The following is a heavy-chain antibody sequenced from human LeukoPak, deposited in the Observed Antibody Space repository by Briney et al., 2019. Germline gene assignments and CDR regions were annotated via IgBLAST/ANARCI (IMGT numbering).Heavy chain of an antibody. V-gene: IGHV3-21*01. CDR2: ISSSSSYI. Sequence: GGSLRLSCAASGFTFSSHSMNWVRQAPGKGLEWVSFISSSSSYIYYADSVKGRFTISRDNAKNSLYLQMNSLRAEDTAVYYCAREGSYYYGMDVWGQGTTVTVSS. CDR3: AREGSYYYGMDV. CDR1: GFTFSSHS. D-gene: IGHD2-15*01. J-gene: IGHJ6*02.